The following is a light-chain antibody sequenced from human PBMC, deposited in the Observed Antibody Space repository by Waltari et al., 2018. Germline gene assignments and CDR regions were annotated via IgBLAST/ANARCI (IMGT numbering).Light chain of an antibody. CDR2: WAS. V-gene: IGKV4-1*01. Sequence: DIVMTQSPDSLAVSLGERATINCKSSQGVLYSASNKSYLTWYQQNPGQPPKLPIYWASTRESGVPDRFSGSGSGTDFTLTISSPQAEDVAVYYCHQYYSTPWTFGQGTKVEIK. CDR3: HQYYSTPWT. CDR1: QGVLYSASNKSY. J-gene: IGKJ1*01.